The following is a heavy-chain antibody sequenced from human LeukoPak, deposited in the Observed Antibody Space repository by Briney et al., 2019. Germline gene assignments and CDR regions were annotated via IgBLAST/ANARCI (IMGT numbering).Heavy chain of an antibody. Sequence: GGSLRLSCAASGFTLSSSEMHWVRQAPGKGLEWVAFIRYDGSNKYYADSVKGRFTISRDNSKNTLYLQMNSLRAEDTALYYCASAGLTYGSGSYFVYWGQGTLVTVSS. V-gene: IGHV3-30*02. CDR3: ASAGLTYGSGSYFVY. CDR1: GFTLSSSE. D-gene: IGHD3-10*01. J-gene: IGHJ4*02. CDR2: IRYDGSNK.